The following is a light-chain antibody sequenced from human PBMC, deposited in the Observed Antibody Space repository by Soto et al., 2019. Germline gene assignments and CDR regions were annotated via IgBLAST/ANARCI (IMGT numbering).Light chain of an antibody. CDR2: DVN. CDR1: SSDVGGYNY. Sequence: QSALTQPRSVSGSPGQSVTISCTGTSSDVGGYNYVSWYQQHPGKAPKVIIYDVNKRPSGVPDRFSGSKSGNTASLTISGLQAEDEADYHCYSYAGSKTVWVFGGGTRLTVL. J-gene: IGLJ3*02. V-gene: IGLV2-11*01. CDR3: YSYAGSKTVWV.